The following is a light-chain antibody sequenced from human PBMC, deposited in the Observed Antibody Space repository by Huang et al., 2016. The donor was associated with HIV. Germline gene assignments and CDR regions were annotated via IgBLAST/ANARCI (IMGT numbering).Light chain of an antibody. V-gene: IGKV3-15*01. CDR1: QSINSN. Sequence: EIVMTQSPATLSVSPGERATLSCRASQSINSNLAWYQQKPGQAPRLLIYGASTRATGSPARCSGSGSGTEFTLTISSLQSEDFAVYYCQQYNNWPPEYTFGQGTKLEIK. CDR2: GAS. J-gene: IGKJ2*01. CDR3: QQYNNWPPEYT.